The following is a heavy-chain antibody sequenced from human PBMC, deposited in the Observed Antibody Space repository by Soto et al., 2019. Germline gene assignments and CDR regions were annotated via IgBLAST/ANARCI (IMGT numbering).Heavy chain of an antibody. CDR1: GYSIRSGSY. Sequence: SETLSLTCSVSGYSIRSGSYWGWIRQPPGKGPEWIASIYHGGTTFYNPSLKSRVTLSVDTSNNQFSLKLTSVTAADTAVYYCARVHVMVVAGSTFDYWGHGTLVTVS. D-gene: IGHD6-19*01. CDR3: ARVHVMVVAGSTFDY. J-gene: IGHJ4*01. CDR2: IYHGGTT. V-gene: IGHV4-38-2*02.